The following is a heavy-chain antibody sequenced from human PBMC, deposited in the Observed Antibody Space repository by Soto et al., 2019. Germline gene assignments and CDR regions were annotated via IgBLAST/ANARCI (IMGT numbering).Heavy chain of an antibody. J-gene: IGHJ4*01. CDR1: GFMFSAYA. Sequence: VQLVESGGGVVQPGASLRLSCTASGFMFSAYAMLWVRQAPGKGLEWVAAMSYDGTNTYYADSVKDRFTISRDNSKNTLFLQMSSLTADDSAVYYCARDPSPYTSGWYGIDFWGLGTLVTVSS. CDR3: ARDPSPYTSGWYGIDF. D-gene: IGHD6-19*01. V-gene: IGHV3-30-3*01. CDR2: MSYDGTNT.